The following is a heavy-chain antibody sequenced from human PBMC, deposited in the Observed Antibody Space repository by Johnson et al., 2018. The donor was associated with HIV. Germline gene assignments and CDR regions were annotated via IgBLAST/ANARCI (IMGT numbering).Heavy chain of an antibody. CDR1: GFTFSNYA. CDR3: ASDFPDPLWFRELGGACAI. D-gene: IGHD3-10*01. V-gene: IGHV3-30*04. CDR2: ISYDGSNP. Sequence: QVQLVESGGGVVQPGRSLRLSCTASGFTFSNYAIHWVRQAPGQGLEWVTFISYDGSNPYYADSVKGRVTISRDNSKNTLYLQMYSLRAEDTAVYYCASDFPDPLWFRELGGACAIWGQGTMVNVSS. J-gene: IGHJ3*02.